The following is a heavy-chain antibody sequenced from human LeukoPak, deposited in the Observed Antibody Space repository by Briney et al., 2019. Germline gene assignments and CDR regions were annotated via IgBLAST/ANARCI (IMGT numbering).Heavy chain of an antibody. CDR2: INWNGGST. CDR1: GFTFDDYG. J-gene: IGHJ4*02. Sequence: GGSLRLSCAASGFTFDDYGMSWVRQVPGKGLEWVPGINWNGGSTGYADSVKGRFTISRDNAKNSLYLQMDSLRVEDTALHYCARGIRFLEWLSGFDYWGQGTLVTVSS. V-gene: IGHV3-20*04. D-gene: IGHD3-3*01. CDR3: ARGIRFLEWLSGFDY.